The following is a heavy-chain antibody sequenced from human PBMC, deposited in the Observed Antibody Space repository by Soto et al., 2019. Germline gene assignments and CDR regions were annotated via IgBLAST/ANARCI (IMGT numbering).Heavy chain of an antibody. CDR1: GGTFSSYA. D-gene: IGHD2-2*01. Sequence: SVKVSCKASGGTFSSYAISWVRQAPGQGLKWMGGIIPIFGTANYAQKFQGRVTITADESTSTAYMELSSLRSEDTAVYYCARLGYCSSISCYLLLLYGMDVWGQGTTVTVYS. J-gene: IGHJ6*02. V-gene: IGHV1-69*13. CDR3: ARLGYCSSISCYLLLLYGMDV. CDR2: IIPIFGTA.